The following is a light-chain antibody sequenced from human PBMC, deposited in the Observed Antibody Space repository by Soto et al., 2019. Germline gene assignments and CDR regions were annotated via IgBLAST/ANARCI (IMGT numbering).Light chain of an antibody. CDR3: QHYGNSPPFT. CDR1: QSVSSSY. Sequence: EIVLTQSPGTLSLSPGERATLSCRASQSVSSSYLAWYQQKPGQAPRLLIYGASSRATGIPDRFSGSASGTDFTLTISRLEPEDFAMYFCQHYGNSPPFTFGQGTKVEIK. V-gene: IGKV3-20*01. CDR2: GAS. J-gene: IGKJ2*01.